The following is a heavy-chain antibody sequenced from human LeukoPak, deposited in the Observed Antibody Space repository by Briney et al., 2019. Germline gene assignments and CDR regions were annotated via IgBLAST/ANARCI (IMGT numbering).Heavy chain of an antibody. CDR2: ISYDGSKK. CDR3: AKELAAGGPQDY. V-gene: IGHV3-30*18. D-gene: IGHD6-13*01. J-gene: IGHJ4*02. CDR1: GFTFSSFG. Sequence: GGSLRLSCAASGFTFSSFGMHWVRQAPGKGLEWVTVISYDGSKKYYVGSVKGRFTISRDNSKNTLYLQMNSLRAEDTAVYYCAKELAAGGPQDYWGQGTLVTVSS.